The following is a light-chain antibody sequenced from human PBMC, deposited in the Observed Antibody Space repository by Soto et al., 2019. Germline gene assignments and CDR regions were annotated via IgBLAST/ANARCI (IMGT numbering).Light chain of an antibody. Sequence: QSVLTQPASVSGSPGQSITISCTGTSSDVGGYNYVSWYQKHPGKAPKLMISGVTNRPAGVSNRFSGSKSGNTASLTITGLQAEDEADYYCCSYAGSSTFTFGGGTKVTVL. V-gene: IGLV2-14*01. CDR2: GVT. CDR3: CSYAGSSTFT. J-gene: IGLJ2*01. CDR1: SSDVGGYNY.